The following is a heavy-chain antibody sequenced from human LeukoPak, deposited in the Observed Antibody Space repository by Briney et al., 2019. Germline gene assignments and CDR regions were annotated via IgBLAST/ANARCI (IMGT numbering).Heavy chain of an antibody. CDR2: IYYSGST. Sequence: SETLSLTCTVSGGSISSYYWSWIRQPPGKGLEWIGYIYYSGSTNYNPSLKSRVTISVDTSKNQFSLKPSSVTAADTAVYYCARYTIFEFDPWGQGTLVTVSS. J-gene: IGHJ5*02. V-gene: IGHV4-59*01. D-gene: IGHD3-3*01. CDR3: ARYTIFEFDP. CDR1: GGSISSYY.